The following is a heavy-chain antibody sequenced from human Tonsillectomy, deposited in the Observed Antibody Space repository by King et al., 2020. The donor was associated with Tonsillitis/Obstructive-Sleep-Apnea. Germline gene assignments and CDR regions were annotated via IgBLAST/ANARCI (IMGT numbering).Heavy chain of an antibody. Sequence: HVPLQESGPGLVKPSETLSLTCTVSGGSVSSGSYYWSLIRQPPGKGLEWIGYVYYSGSTNYNPSLKSRVTISIDTSKNQFSLKLSSVTAADTAVYYCARYGDPPLKYFDYWGQGTLVTVSS. CDR1: GGSVSSGSYY. CDR2: VYYSGST. CDR3: ARYGDPPLKYFDY. D-gene: IGHD4-17*01. J-gene: IGHJ4*02. V-gene: IGHV4-61*01.